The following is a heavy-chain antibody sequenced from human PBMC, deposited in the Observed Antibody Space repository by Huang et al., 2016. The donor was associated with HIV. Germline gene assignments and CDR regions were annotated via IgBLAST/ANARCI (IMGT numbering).Heavy chain of an antibody. CDR1: GHTFGSYA. J-gene: IGHJ3*02. V-gene: IGHV7-4-1*02. Sequence: QLVQSGSELKKPGASVRVSCKPSGHTFGSYAVNWVRQATGQGPEWMGLINGNNWKPSYAQAFTGRFVFSLDTSVNTTYLHISSLKAADTAVYYCASPKYCSSDSCYKWAFGMWGQGTMVTVS. CDR2: INGNNWKP. D-gene: IGHD2-2*02. CDR3: ASPKYCSSDSCYKWAFGM.